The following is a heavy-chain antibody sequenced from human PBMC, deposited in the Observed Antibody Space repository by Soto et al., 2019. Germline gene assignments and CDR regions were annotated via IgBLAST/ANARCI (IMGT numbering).Heavy chain of an antibody. CDR1: GYIFTSYD. Sequence: GASVKVSCKTSGYIFTSYDINWVRQTAGQGLEWMGWMQPSTGRTGYAQKFQGRVTMTRDTSINTAYMELTTLTSDDTAFYYCARGVSAGVDYWGQGTLVTVSS. D-gene: IGHD1-26*01. CDR3: ARGVSAGVDY. CDR2: MQPSTGRT. J-gene: IGHJ4*02. V-gene: IGHV1-8*01.